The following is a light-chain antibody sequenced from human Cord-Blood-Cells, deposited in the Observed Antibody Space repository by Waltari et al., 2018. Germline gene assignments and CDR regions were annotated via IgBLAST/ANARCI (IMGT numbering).Light chain of an antibody. CDR2: DVS. J-gene: IGLJ2*01. CDR3: CSYAGSYTFG. V-gene: IGLV2-11*01. CDR1: SSDVGGYNS. Sequence: QSALTQPRSVSGSPGQSVTISCTGTSSDVGGYNSVSWYHQHPGKAPKLMIYDVSKRPSGVPDRFSGSKSGNTASLTISGLQAEDEADYYCCSYAGSYTFGFGGGTKLTVL.